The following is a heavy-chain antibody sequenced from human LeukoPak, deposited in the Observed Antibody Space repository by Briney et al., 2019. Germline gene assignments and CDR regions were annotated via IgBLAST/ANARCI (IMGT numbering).Heavy chain of an antibody. Sequence: ASVKVSCKASGYTFTGHYMHWVRQAPGQGLEWMGWINPNSGGTNYAQKFQGRVTMTRDTSISTAYMELSRLRSDDTAVYYCARDSVVGATTGPGSYYYYYMDVWGKGTTVTVSS. J-gene: IGHJ6*03. CDR2: INPNSGGT. CDR1: GYTFTGHY. V-gene: IGHV1-2*02. D-gene: IGHD1-26*01. CDR3: ARDSVVGATTGPGSYYYYYMDV.